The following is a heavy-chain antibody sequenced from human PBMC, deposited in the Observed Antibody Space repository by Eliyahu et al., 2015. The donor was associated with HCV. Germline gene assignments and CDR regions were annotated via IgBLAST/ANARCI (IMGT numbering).Heavy chain of an antibody. CDR1: GFTFSTYA. V-gene: IGHV3-23*01. CDR3: AKDNGGNGWYWRYFDY. J-gene: IGHJ4*02. D-gene: IGHD6-19*01. CDR2: ISDSGGGT. Sequence: ESGGGLVQPGGSLRLSCAASGFTFSTYAMTWVRQAPGQGLEWVSVISDSGGGTYYAESVKGRFTISRDNSKNTLYLQMDSLRAEDTAVYYCAKDNGGNGWYWRYFDYWGQGTLVTVSS.